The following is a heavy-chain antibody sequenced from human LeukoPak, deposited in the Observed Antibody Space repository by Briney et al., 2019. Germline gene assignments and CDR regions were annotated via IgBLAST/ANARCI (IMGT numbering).Heavy chain of an antibody. CDR1: GFTFSNAW. CDR3: ARDPRLVRTYSDYYYMDV. CDR2: IKSKTDGGTT. V-gene: IGHV3-15*01. D-gene: IGHD4-23*01. Sequence: GGPLRLSCAASGFTFSNAWMSWVRQAPGKGLEWVGRIKSKTDGGTTDYAAPVKGRFTISRDDSKNTLYLQMNSLKTEDTAVYYCARDPRLVRTYSDYYYMDVWGKGTTVTVSS. J-gene: IGHJ6*03.